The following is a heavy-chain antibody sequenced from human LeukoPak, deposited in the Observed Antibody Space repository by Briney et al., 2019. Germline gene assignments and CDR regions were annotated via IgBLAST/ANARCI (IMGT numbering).Heavy chain of an antibody. CDR2: IYHSGST. J-gene: IGHJ6*02. D-gene: IGHD2-2*01. V-gene: IGHV4-30-2*01. CDR3: ARTGGYRSSTSCYVGYYGMDV. Sequence: PSETLSLTCAVSGGSISSSGYSWSWIRQPPGKGLEWIGYIYHSGSTYYNPSLKSRVTISVDRSKNQFSLKLSSVTAADTAVYYCARTGGYRSSTSCYVGYYGMDVWGQGTTVTVSS. CDR1: GGSISSSGYS.